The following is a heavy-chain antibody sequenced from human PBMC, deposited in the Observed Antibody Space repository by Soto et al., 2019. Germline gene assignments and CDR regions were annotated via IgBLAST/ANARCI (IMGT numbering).Heavy chain of an antibody. D-gene: IGHD4-17*01. CDR1: GFTFGSSW. J-gene: IGHJ4*02. CDR3: APHDYGGNSIGY. CDR2: INRDGSNK. V-gene: IGHV3-30*03. Sequence: PGGSLRLSCAGSGFTFGSSWMSWVRQAPGKGPEWVAAINRDGSNKYYADSVRGRFTISRDNAKNTLYLQMNSLRAEDTAVYYCAPHDYGGNSIGYWGQGTLVTVSS.